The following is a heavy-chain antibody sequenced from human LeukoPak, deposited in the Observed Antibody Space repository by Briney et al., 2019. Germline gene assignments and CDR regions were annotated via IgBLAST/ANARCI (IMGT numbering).Heavy chain of an antibody. CDR3: ARGLSYAVAYGDY. CDR1: GFTFSNYG. J-gene: IGHJ4*02. CDR2: IWYDGSNK. V-gene: IGHV3-33*01. Sequence: GGSLRLSCAASGFTFSNYGMHWVRQAPGKGLEGGAVIWYDGSNKYYVDSVKGRFTISRDNAKNTLYLQLNSLRADDTAVYYCARGLSYAVAYGDYWGQGTLVTVSS. D-gene: IGHD6-19*01.